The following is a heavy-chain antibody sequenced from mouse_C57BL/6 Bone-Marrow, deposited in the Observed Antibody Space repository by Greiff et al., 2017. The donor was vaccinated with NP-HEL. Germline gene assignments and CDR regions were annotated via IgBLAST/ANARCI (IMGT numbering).Heavy chain of an antibody. CDR3: ARRTTVVPFAY. J-gene: IGHJ3*01. CDR2: INPNNGGT. CDR1: GYTFTDYY. V-gene: IGHV1-26*01. Sequence: VQLQQSGPELVKPGASVKISCKASGYTFTDYYMNWVKQSHGKSLEWIGDINPNNGGTSYNQKFKGKATLTVDKSSSTAYMELRSLTSEDSAVYYCARRTTVVPFAYWGQGTLVTVSA. D-gene: IGHD1-1*01.